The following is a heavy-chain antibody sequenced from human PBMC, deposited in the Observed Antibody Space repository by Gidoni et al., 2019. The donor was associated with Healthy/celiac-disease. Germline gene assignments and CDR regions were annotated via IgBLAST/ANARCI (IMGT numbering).Heavy chain of an antibody. Sequence: QVQLVESGGGVVQPGRSLRLSCAASGFTCSSYAMHWVRQAPGKGLEWVAVISDDGSNKYYADSLKGRFTISRDNSKNTLYLQMNSLRAEDTAVYYCARGLDDFWSGVNNWFDPWGQGTLVTVSS. V-gene: IGHV3-30-3*01. CDR3: ARGLDDFWSGVNNWFDP. J-gene: IGHJ5*02. D-gene: IGHD3-3*01. CDR1: GFTCSSYA. CDR2: ISDDGSNK.